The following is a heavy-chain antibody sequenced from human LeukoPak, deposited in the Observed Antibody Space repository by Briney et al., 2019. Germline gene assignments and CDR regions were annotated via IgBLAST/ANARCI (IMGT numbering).Heavy chain of an antibody. CDR1: GGSISSGDYY. J-gene: IGHJ4*02. D-gene: IGHD3-22*01. Sequence: SETLSHTCTVSGGSISSGDYYWSWIRQPPGKGLEWIGYIYYSGSTYYNPSLKSRVTISVDTSKNQFSLKLSSVTAADTTVYYCASTPDYYDSSGYSDYWGQGTLVTVSS. CDR2: IYYSGST. CDR3: ASTPDYYDSSGYSDY. V-gene: IGHV4-30-4*08.